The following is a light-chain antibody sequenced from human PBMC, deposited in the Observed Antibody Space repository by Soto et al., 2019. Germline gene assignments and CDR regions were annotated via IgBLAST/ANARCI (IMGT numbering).Light chain of an antibody. CDR2: DAS. CDR3: QQRSNWPHPST. J-gene: IGKJ5*01. CDR1: QSVSSY. Sequence: EIVLTQSPATLSLSPGERATLSCRASQSVSSYLAWYQQKPGQSPRLLIYDASNRAPGIPDRFSGSGSGTDFPLTISSLEPEEFEVYYWQQRSNWPHPSTFGRGTRLEIK. V-gene: IGKV3-11*01.